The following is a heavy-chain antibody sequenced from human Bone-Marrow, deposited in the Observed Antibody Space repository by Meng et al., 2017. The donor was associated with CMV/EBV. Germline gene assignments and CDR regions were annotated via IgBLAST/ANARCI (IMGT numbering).Heavy chain of an antibody. Sequence: ASLKVSCKASGYTFTGYYMHWVRQAPGQGREWMGWINPNSGGTNYAQKFQGRVTMTRDTSISTAYMELSRVRSDDTAVYYCARGAAAGPYMWWFDPWCQGTLVTVSS. V-gene: IGHV1-2*02. CDR3: ARGAAAGPYMWWFDP. CDR1: GYTFTGYY. CDR2: INPNSGGT. J-gene: IGHJ5*02. D-gene: IGHD6-13*01.